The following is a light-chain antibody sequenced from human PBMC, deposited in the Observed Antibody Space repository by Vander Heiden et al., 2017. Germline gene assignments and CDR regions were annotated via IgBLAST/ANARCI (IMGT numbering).Light chain of an antibody. J-gene: IGKJ2*01. CDR1: QDMSTF. V-gene: IGKV1-33*01. CDR2: DVS. CDR3: QQYDHAPHT. Sequence: MTQSQSSLSASVGERVTITCQASQDMSTFLNWYQQKPGKAPNLLIYDVSILETGVPSRFSGTGSGTDFTLTISSLQPEDIATYYCQQYDHAPHTFGEGTKLEIK.